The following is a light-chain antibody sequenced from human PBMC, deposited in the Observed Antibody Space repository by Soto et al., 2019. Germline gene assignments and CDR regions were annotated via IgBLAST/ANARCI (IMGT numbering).Light chain of an antibody. Sequence: DIQMTQAPSSVSASVGDRVTITCRSSPDISSWLVCYQQNPGKAPNLLIFGASSLQNGVPSRFSGSTSGTDFTLTISCLQPEDFANDYCQQANRFPRTFGGGTTVESK. CDR3: QQANRFPRT. CDR2: GAS. CDR1: PDISSW. J-gene: IGKJ4*01. V-gene: IGKV1-12*01.